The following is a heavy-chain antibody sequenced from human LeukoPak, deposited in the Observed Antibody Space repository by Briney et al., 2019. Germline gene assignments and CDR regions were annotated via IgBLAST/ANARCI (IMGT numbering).Heavy chain of an antibody. J-gene: IGHJ4*02. CDR3: AGSSYGDYGFTTSSFDY. V-gene: IGHV1-69*04. Sequence: SVKVSCKASGGTFSSYAISWVRQAPGQGLEWMGRIIPIFGIANYAQKFQGRVTITADKSTSTAYMELRSLRSEDKAVYYCAGSSYGDYGFTTSSFDYWGQGTLVTVSS. CDR1: GGTFSSYA. CDR2: IIPIFGIA. D-gene: IGHD4-17*01.